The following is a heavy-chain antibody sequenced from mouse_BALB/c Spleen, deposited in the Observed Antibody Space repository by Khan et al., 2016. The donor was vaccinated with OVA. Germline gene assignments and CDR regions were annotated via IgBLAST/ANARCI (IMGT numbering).Heavy chain of an antibody. Sequence: QVQLKQSGAELVRPGVSVKLSCKGSGYTFTDFAMHWVKQSHAKSLEWIGVISTYYGDATYNQKFKGKATMTVDKSSSTAYMERARLTSDDSAIYYGARGSGNSRFAYWGQGTLVTVSA. V-gene: IGHV1S137*01. CDR2: ISTYYGDA. CDR3: ARGSGNSRFAY. J-gene: IGHJ3*01. D-gene: IGHD1-3*01. CDR1: GYTFTDFA.